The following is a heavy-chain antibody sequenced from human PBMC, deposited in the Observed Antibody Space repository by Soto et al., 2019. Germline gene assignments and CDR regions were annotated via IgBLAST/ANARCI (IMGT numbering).Heavy chain of an antibody. Sequence: PGGSLRLSCAASGFVFSDFQFNWVRQAPGGGLEWLSSITGTSAFTEYAESIEGRFTISRDNPNKLLFLHMDNLRPEDTAVYYCARDNLAFQGAFDLWGQGTLVTASS. CDR1: GFVFSDFQ. CDR2: ITGTSAFT. J-gene: IGHJ4*02. CDR3: ARDNLAFQGAFDL. V-gene: IGHV3-21*01. D-gene: IGHD3-16*01.